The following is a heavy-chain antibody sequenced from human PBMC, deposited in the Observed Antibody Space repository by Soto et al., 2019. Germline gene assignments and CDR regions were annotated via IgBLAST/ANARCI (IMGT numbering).Heavy chain of an antibody. CDR1: GDSVSSDSAA. V-gene: IGHV6-1*01. D-gene: IGHD3-22*01. CDR3: AGGDYSDTSGSFDY. Sequence: SQTLSLTCAISGDSVSSDSAAWNWIRQSPSRGLEWLGRTYYRSKWYNDYAVSVKSRIVINADTSKNQFSLQVNSVTPGDTAVYYCAGGDYSDTSGSFDYWGQGTLVTVSS. CDR2: TYYRSKWYN. J-gene: IGHJ4*02.